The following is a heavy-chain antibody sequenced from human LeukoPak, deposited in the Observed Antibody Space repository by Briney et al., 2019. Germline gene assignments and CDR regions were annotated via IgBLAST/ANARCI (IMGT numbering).Heavy chain of an antibody. CDR2: INPSGGST. D-gene: IGHD1-26*01. Sequence: ASVKISCKASGYTFTDYYMHWVRQAPGQGLDWMGIINPSGGSTYYAQKFQGRVTMTRDTSTSTVYLEVSSLRSEDTAVYYCARGLGSTGKFDYWGQGTLVTVSS. CDR3: ARGLGSTGKFDY. CDR1: GYTFTDYY. J-gene: IGHJ4*02. V-gene: IGHV1-46*01.